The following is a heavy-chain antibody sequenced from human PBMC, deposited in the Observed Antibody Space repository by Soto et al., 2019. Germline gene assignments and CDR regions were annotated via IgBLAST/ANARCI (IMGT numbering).Heavy chain of an antibody. CDR2: IIPIFGTA. J-gene: IGHJ4*02. CDR3: ARDSRLQRFDY. Sequence: QVQLVQSGAEVKKPGSSVKVSCKASGGTFSSYAISLVRQAPGQWLEWMGGIIPIFGTANYAQKFQGRVTITADESTSTAYMELSSLRSEDTAVYYCARDSRLQRFDYWGKGTLVTVSS. D-gene: IGHD4-4*01. CDR1: GGTFSSYA. V-gene: IGHV1-69*01.